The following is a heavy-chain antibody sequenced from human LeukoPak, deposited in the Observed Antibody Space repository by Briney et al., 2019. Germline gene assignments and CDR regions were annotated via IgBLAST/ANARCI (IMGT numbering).Heavy chain of an antibody. V-gene: IGHV3-11*04. J-gene: IGHJ5*02. CDR2: ISSSGSTI. Sequence: GGSLRLSCAASGFTFSDYYMSWIRQAPGKGLEWVSYISSSGSTIYYADSVKGRFTISRDNAKSSLYLQMNSLRAEDTAVYYCARATRRDWFDPWGQGTLVTVSS. D-gene: IGHD3-10*01. CDR1: GFTFSDYY. CDR3: ARATRRDWFDP.